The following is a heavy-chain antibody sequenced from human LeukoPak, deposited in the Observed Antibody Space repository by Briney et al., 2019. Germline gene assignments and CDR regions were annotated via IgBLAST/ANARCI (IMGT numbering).Heavy chain of an antibody. CDR2: INHSGST. CDR1: GGSFSGYY. J-gene: IGHJ4*02. CDR3: ARGTKTAGLEKFDY. D-gene: IGHD3/OR15-3a*01. V-gene: IGHV4-34*01. Sequence: SETLSLTCAVYGGSFSGYYWSWIRQPPGKGLEWIGEINHSGSTNYNPSLKSRVTISVDTSKSQFSLKLSSVTAADTAVYYCARGTKTAGLEKFDYWGQGTLVTVSS.